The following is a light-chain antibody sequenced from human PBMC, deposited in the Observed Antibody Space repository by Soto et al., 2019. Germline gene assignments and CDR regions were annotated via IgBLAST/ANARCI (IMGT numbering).Light chain of an antibody. V-gene: IGKV3-11*01. CDR1: QSVSSY. CDR2: DAS. CDR3: QQRRNWYT. J-gene: IGKJ2*01. Sequence: EIVLTQSPATLSLSPGERATLSCRASQSVSSYLAWYQQKPGQAPRLLIYDASNRATGIPARFTGSGSGTDFTLTISSLEHDDFAVYYCQQRRNWYTFGQGTKLEIK.